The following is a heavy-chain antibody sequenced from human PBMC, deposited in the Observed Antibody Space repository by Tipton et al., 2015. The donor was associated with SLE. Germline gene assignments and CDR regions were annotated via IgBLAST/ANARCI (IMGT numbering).Heavy chain of an antibody. D-gene: IGHD5-12*01. V-gene: IGHV3-72*01. J-gene: IGHJ4*02. Sequence: SLRLSCAASGFIFSDHYMDWVRQAPGKGLEWVGRTRNKVNSHTTEYAASVKGRFTISRDDSENSLYLQMNSLKTEDTAVYYCVAGGYDYRHFDYWGQGILVTVSS. CDR2: TRNKVNSHTT. CDR3: VAGGYDYRHFDY. CDR1: GFIFSDHY.